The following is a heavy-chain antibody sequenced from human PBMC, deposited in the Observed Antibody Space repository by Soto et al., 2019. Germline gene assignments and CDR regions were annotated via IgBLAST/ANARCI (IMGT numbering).Heavy chain of an antibody. D-gene: IGHD6-13*01. CDR3: TKAAAGLEFDY. J-gene: IGHJ4*02. CDR1: GFRFTSYA. Sequence: EVQLLESGGGLVQPGGSLRLSCAASGFRFTSYAMSWVRQAPGKGLEWVSTIMRSGGSTYYANSVKGRFTISRDISKNTLYLQMNSLRAEDTAVYYCTKAAAGLEFDYWGQGTLVTVSS. V-gene: IGHV3-23*01. CDR2: IMRSGGST.